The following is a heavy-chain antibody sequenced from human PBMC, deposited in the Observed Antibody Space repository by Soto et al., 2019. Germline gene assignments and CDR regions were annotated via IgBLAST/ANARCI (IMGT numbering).Heavy chain of an antibody. CDR1: GYTFTNHG. CDR2: INTYNGNT. Sequence: QVELVQSGAEVKKPGASVKVSCKASGYTFTNHGLSWLRQAPGQGLEWMGWINTYNGNTKYSQNVQGRVTMTRDTSTSTAYMELRSLRSDDTAVYYCARAVDGWLQLTTFDLWGRGTLVTVSS. CDR3: ARAVDGWLQLTTFDL. J-gene: IGHJ2*01. D-gene: IGHD1-1*01. V-gene: IGHV1-18*04.